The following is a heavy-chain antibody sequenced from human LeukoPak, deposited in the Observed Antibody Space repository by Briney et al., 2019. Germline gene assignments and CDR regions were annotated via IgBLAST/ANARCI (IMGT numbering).Heavy chain of an antibody. J-gene: IGHJ4*02. D-gene: IGHD1-26*01. CDR1: GFTFDDYG. CDR3: ARCGGQKWELLNYFDY. CDR2: INWNGGST. Sequence: GSLRLSCAASGFTFDDYGMSGVRQAQGKGLEWVSGINWNGGSTGYADSVKGRFTISRDNAKNSLYLQMNSLRAEDTALYYCARCGGQKWELLNYFDYWGQGTLVTVSS. V-gene: IGHV3-20*04.